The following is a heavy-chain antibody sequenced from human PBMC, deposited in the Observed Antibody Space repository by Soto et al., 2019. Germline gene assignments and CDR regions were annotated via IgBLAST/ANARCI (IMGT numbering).Heavy chain of an antibody. D-gene: IGHD2-15*01. CDR2: ISGSGGST. J-gene: IGHJ4*02. CDR1: GSTFSSYA. Sequence: GGSLRLSCAASGSTFSSYAMSWVRQAPGKGLEWVSAISGSGGSTYYADSVKGRFTISRDNSKNTLYLQMNSLRAEDTAVYYCAAEGYCSGGSCYSVYDDWGQGTLVTVSS. CDR3: AAEGYCSGGSCYSVYDD. V-gene: IGHV3-23*01.